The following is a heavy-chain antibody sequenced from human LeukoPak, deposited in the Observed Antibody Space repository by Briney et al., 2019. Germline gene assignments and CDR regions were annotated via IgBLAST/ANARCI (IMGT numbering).Heavy chain of an antibody. D-gene: IGHD4-17*01. J-gene: IGHJ4*02. V-gene: IGHV3-48*04. Sequence: GGSLRLSCAASGFTFSSYSMNWVRQAPGKGLEWVSYISSSSSTIYYADSVKGRFTISRDNAKNSLYLQMNSLRPEDTALYYCVKDIGYGDYFDYWGQGTLVTVSS. CDR3: VKDIGYGDYFDY. CDR2: ISSSSSTI. CDR1: GFTFSSYS.